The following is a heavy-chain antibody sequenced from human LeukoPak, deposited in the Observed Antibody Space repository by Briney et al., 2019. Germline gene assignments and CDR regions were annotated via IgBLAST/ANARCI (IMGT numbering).Heavy chain of an antibody. V-gene: IGHV3-23*01. CDR3: AKGSSSGWPYFFDN. CDR1: GFTFSSYA. D-gene: IGHD6-19*01. Sequence: GGSLRLSCAASGFTFSSYALSWVRQAPGKGLEWFSAISGGSGSSTYYADAVKGRFTISRDNSKTTLYLEMNSLRADDTAVYYCAKGSSSGWPYFFDNWVQGTLVTVSS. CDR2: ISGGSGSST. J-gene: IGHJ4*02.